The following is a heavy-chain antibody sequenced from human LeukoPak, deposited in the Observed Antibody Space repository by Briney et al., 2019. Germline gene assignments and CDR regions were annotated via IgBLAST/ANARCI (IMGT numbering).Heavy chain of an antibody. D-gene: IGHD6-6*01. J-gene: IGHJ4*02. CDR1: GFTFSSYA. V-gene: IGHV3-30*01. Sequence: GRSLRLSCAASGFTFSSYAMHWVRQAPGKGLEWVAVISYDGSNKYYADSVKGRFTISRDNSKNTLYLQMNGLRAEDTAVHYCARGRNSSSSRAYFDYWGQGTLVTVSS. CDR2: ISYDGSNK. CDR3: ARGRNSSSSRAYFDY.